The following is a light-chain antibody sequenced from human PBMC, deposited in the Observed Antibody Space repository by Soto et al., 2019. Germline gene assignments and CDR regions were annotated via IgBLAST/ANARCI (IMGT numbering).Light chain of an antibody. V-gene: IGLV2-23*01. CDR3: CAYAGSGTVV. Sequence: QSVLTQPASVSGSPEQSITISCTRTSSDIGSYNLVSWYQQHPGKAPKVMIYEATKRPSGVSNRFSGSKSGNTAFLTISGLQAEDEADYYCCAYAGSGTVVFGGGTQLTVL. J-gene: IGLJ3*02. CDR1: SSDIGSYNL. CDR2: EAT.